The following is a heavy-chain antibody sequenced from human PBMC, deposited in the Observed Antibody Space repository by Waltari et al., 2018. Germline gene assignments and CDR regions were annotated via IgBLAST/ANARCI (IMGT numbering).Heavy chain of an antibody. V-gene: IGHV4-34*01. D-gene: IGHD2-21*02. Sequence: QVQLQQWGAGLLKPSETLSLTCAVYGGSFSGYYLSWSRQPPGKGREWMGEISQIRTTNYNPSLKSRVTISLDTSKNQFSLKLSSVTAADTAVYYCARQEIIVEVTGDGFDIWGQGTMVTVSS. CDR1: GGSFSGYY. CDR2: ISQIRTT. J-gene: IGHJ3*02. CDR3: ARQEIIVEVTGDGFDI.